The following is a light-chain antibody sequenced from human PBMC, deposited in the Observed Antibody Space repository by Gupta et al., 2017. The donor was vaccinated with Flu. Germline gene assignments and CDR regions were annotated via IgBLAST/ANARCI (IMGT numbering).Light chain of an antibody. V-gene: IGKV3-20*01. Sequence: EIVLTQSPDTLSLSPGERATLSCRASQYVSNSYLAWYQHKPGQAPRLLIYGASSRATGIPDRFSGCGSGKDFTLTISRLEPEDFAVYYCQRYCTSPPLTFGGGTKVEIK. CDR3: QRYCTSPPLT. CDR1: QYVSNSY. J-gene: IGKJ4*01. CDR2: GAS.